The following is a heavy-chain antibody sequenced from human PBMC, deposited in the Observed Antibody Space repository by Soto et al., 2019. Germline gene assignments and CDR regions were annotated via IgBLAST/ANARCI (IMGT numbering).Heavy chain of an antibody. V-gene: IGHV4-34*01. CDR2: INHSGST. CDR1: GGSFSGYY. J-gene: IGHJ4*02. D-gene: IGHD7-27*01. Sequence: QVQLQQWGAGLLKPSETLSLTCAVYGGSFSGYYWSWIRQPPGKGLEWIGEINHSGSTNYNPSLKSRVTISVDTSKNQFSLKLSSVTAVVTAVYYCARGWGALFDYWGQGALVTVSS. CDR3: ARGWGALFDY.